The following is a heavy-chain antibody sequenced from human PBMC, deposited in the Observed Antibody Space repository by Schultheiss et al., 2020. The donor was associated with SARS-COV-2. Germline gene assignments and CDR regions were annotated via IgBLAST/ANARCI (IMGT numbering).Heavy chain of an antibody. CDR2: ISYDGSNK. D-gene: IGHD6-19*01. J-gene: IGHJ4*02. CDR3: ARTIRNSPYVAGTGGFDY. V-gene: IGHV3-30*19. CDR1: GFTFSSYG. Sequence: GGSLRLSCAASGFTFSSYGMHWVRQAPGKGLEWVAVISYDGSNKYYADSVKGRFTISRDNSKNTLYLQMNSLRAEDTAVYYCARTIRNSPYVAGTGGFDYWGQGTLVTVSS.